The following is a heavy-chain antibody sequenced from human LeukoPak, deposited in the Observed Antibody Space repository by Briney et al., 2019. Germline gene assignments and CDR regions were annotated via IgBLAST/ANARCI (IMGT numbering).Heavy chain of an antibody. CDR3: ARRGYFDN. CDR2: IYYSGST. V-gene: IGHV4-59*01. Sequence: SETLSLTCTVSGGSISDYYWSWIRQPPGKGLGWIAYIYYSGSTSYNPSLKSRVTISVDTSKNQFSLKLRSVTAADTAVYYCARRGYFDNWGQGTLVTVSS. J-gene: IGHJ4*02. CDR1: GGSISDYY.